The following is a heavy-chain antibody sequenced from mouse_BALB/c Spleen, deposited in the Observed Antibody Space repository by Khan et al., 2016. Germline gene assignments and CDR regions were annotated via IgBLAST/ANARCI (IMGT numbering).Heavy chain of an antibody. J-gene: IGHJ4*01. CDR2: INPSTGYT. Sequence: QVQLQQSGAELAKPGASVKMSCKASGYTFTSYWMHWVKQRPGQGLEWIGYINPSTGYTEYNQKFKDKATLTADKSYSTAYMQLSSLTSEDSAVNYCASYYGSSYAMDDWGQEASVTVSS. D-gene: IGHD1-1*01. CDR1: GYTFTSYW. CDR3: ASYYGSSYAMDD. V-gene: IGHV1-7*01.